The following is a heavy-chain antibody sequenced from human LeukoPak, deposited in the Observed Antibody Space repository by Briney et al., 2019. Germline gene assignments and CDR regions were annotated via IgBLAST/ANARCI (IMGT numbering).Heavy chain of an antibody. V-gene: IGHV4-4*09. J-gene: IGHJ5*02. CDR1: GGSISSYY. D-gene: IGHD6-13*01. CDR3: ARHREGIAAAMSWFDP. CDR2: IYTSGST. Sequence: SETLSVTCTVSGGSISSYYWSWIRQPPGKGLEWIGYIYTSGSTNYNPSLKSRVTISVDTSKNQFSLKLSSVTAADTAVYYCARHREGIAAAMSWFDPWGQGTLVTVSS.